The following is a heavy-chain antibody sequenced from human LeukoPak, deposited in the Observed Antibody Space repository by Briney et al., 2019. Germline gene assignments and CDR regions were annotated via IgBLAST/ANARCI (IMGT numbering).Heavy chain of an antibody. CDR2: NSALTGNI. Sequence: GASVKVSCKASGYTFNRYGISWVRQAPGQRPEWMGWNSALTGNIDYAPKFQGRVTMNTDTSTRTAYMELSSLVSADTAVYFCARADPTNTGHEYSDYWGRGTLVTVSS. CDR3: ARADPTNTGHEYSDY. CDR1: GYTFNRYG. J-gene: IGHJ4*02. V-gene: IGHV1-18*01. D-gene: IGHD2/OR15-2a*01.